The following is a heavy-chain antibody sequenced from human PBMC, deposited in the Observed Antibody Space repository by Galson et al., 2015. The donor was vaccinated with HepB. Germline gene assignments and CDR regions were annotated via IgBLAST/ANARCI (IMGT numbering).Heavy chain of an antibody. CDR2: INPNSGGT. D-gene: IGHD6-13*01. Sequence: SVTVSCKASGSTFTGYYMHWVRQAPGQGLEWMGRINPNSGGTNYAQKFQGRVTMTRDTSISTAYMELSRQRSDDTAVYYCASWGGSSSWYYFDYWGQGTLVTVSS. CDR3: ASWGGSSSWYYFDY. CDR1: GSTFTGYY. J-gene: IGHJ4*02. V-gene: IGHV1-2*06.